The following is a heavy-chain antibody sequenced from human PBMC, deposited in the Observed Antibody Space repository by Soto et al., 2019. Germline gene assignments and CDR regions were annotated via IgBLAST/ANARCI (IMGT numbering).Heavy chain of an antibody. Sequence: SEALSLTCTVSGGSISTYYWSWIRQPPGKGLEWIGYVYYSGSTNYSPSLKSRVTTSVDTSKNQFSLKLTSVTAADTAVYYCASSFGRSGSSALYYYGMDVWGQGTTVTVSS. J-gene: IGHJ6*02. CDR1: GGSISTYY. CDR3: ASSFGRSGSSALYYYGMDV. CDR2: VYYSGST. D-gene: IGHD3-10*01. V-gene: IGHV4-59*01.